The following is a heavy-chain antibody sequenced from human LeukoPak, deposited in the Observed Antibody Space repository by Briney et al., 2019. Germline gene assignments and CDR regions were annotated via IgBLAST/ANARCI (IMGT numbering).Heavy chain of an antibody. V-gene: IGHV3-30*18. CDR3: AKPFESGTYNNFFHY. D-gene: IGHD3-10*01. Sequence: GGSLRLSCVVSGFTFSSYSMHWVRQAPGKGLEWVAVISYDGSNKYYADSVQGRFTISRDNSENTLYLQMNSLRPEDTAIYYCAKPFESGTYNNFFHYWGQGTLVTVSS. CDR1: GFTFSSYS. CDR2: ISYDGSNK. J-gene: IGHJ4*02.